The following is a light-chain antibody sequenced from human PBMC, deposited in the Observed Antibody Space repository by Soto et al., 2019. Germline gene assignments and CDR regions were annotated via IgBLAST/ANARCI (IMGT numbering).Light chain of an antibody. V-gene: IGKV1-13*02. Sequence: AIQLTESPYSLSASVGVRVTITCRASQGINSALAWYKQKPGKAPKLLIYGASSLESGVPSRFSGSGSGTDFTLTISSLQPEDFATYYCQQFNSFSITFGQGTRLDI. CDR2: GAS. CDR1: QGINSA. CDR3: QQFNSFSIT. J-gene: IGKJ5*01.